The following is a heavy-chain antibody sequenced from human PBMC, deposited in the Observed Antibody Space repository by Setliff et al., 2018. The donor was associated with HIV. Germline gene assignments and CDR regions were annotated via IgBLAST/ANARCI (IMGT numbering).Heavy chain of an antibody. CDR1: GGSISTNRDH. Sequence: PSETLSLTCNVSGGSISTNRDHWGWIRQPPGKGLEWIGSISYSGNTYYHPSLQSRVTISLDMSKNQFSLKMSSVTAADTAVYYCASLYNWNPRGGVGGAFDIWGQGTMVTVSS. D-gene: IGHD1-20*01. V-gene: IGHV4-39*07. J-gene: IGHJ3*02. CDR3: ASLYNWNPRGGVGGAFDI. CDR2: ISYSGNT.